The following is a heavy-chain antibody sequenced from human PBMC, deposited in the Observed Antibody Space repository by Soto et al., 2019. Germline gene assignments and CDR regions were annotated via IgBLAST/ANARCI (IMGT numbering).Heavy chain of an antibody. J-gene: IGHJ4*02. CDR2: ISYDGSNK. CDR3: AKDKIGDYVWGSYLDY. Sequence: GGSLRLSCAASGFTFSSYGMHWVRQAPGKGLEWVAVISYDGSNKYYADSVKGRFTISRDNSKNTLYLQMNSLRAEDTAVYYCAKDKIGDYVWGSYLDYWGQGTLVTVSS. CDR1: GFTFSSYG. V-gene: IGHV3-30*18. D-gene: IGHD3-16*02.